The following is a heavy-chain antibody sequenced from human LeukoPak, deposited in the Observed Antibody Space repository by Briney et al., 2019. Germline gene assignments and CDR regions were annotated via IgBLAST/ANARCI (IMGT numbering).Heavy chain of an antibody. D-gene: IGHD6-19*01. CDR1: GFTFAGYV. Sequence: GGSLRLSCEASGFTFAGYVFHWVRQTPGKGLERVAVISYDGSKQYYADSVQGRFIISREDSKNTLYVQMNSLRAEDTAVYYCARAGRARGSRSGDRSFYYAGLDVWGQGTTVTVSS. CDR2: ISYDGSKQ. V-gene: IGHV3-30*03. J-gene: IGHJ6*02. CDR3: ARAGRARGSRSGDRSFYYAGLDV.